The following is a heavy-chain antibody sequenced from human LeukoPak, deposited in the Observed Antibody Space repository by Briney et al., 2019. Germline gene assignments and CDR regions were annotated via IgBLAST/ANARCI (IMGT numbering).Heavy chain of an antibody. Sequence: TSETLSLTCTVSGGSISSYYWSWIRQPPGKGLEWIGYIYYSGSTNYNPSLKSRVTISVDTSKNQFSLKLSSVTAADTAVYYCARGWSEDSVGVLDPYYYYGMDVWGQGTTVTVSS. D-gene: IGHD1-26*01. J-gene: IGHJ6*02. V-gene: IGHV4-59*08. CDR2: IYYSGST. CDR1: GGSISSYY. CDR3: ARGWSEDSVGVLDPYYYYGMDV.